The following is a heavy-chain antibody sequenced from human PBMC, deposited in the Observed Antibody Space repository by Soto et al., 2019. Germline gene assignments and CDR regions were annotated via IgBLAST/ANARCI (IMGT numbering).Heavy chain of an antibody. V-gene: IGHV1-2*02. CDR2: INPNSGGT. CDR1: GYTFTGYY. D-gene: IGHD3-3*01. CDR3: ARERSITIFGVVHWFDP. Sequence: ASVKVSCKASGYTFTGYYIHWVRQAPGQGLEWMGWINPNSGGTNYAQKFQGRVTMTRDTSTSTVYMELSSLRSEDTAVYYCARERSITIFGVVHWFDPWGQGTLVTVSS. J-gene: IGHJ5*02.